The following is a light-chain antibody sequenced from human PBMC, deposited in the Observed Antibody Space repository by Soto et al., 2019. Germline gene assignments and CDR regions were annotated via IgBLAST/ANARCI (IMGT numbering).Light chain of an antibody. CDR1: SSDVGGYNY. J-gene: IGLJ2*01. V-gene: IGLV2-14*01. Sequence: QSVLTQPASVSGSPGQSITISCTGTSSDVGGYNYVSWYQQHPGKAPKLMIYDVSNRPSGVSNRFSGYKSGNTASLTISGLQAEDEADYYCSSYTSSITLMVFGGGTKVTVL. CDR3: SSYTSSITLMV. CDR2: DVS.